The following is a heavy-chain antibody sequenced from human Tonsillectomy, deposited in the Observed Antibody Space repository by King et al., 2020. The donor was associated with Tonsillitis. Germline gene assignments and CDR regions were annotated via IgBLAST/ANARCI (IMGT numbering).Heavy chain of an antibody. CDR3: ARGGWENYCSGSYPI. CDR1: GFTFSSNW. J-gene: IGHJ3*02. Sequence: VQLVESGGGLVQPGGSLRLSCAASGFTFSSNWMHWVRHAPGKGLVWVSRINSDGSNTNYADSVKGRFTISRDNAKTTLYLKMNSLRAEDTAVYYCARGGWENYCSGSYPIWGQGTMVTVSS. D-gene: IGHD3-10*01. CDR2: INSDGSNT. V-gene: IGHV3-74*01.